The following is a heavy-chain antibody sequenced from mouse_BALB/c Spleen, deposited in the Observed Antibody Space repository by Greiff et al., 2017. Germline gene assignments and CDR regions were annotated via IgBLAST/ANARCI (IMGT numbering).Heavy chain of an antibody. CDR3: ASMSTTRGFAY. V-gene: IGHV1S132*01. D-gene: IGHD2-4*01. J-gene: IGHJ3*01. CDR2: IFPGTGTT. Sequence: VQLQQSGAELVKPGASVKLSCKTSGYTFTSYWIQWVKQRPGQGLGWIGEIFPGTGTTYYNEKFKGKATLTIDTSSSTAYMQLSSLTSEDSAVYFCASMSTTRGFAYWGQGTLVTVSA. CDR1: GYTFTSYW.